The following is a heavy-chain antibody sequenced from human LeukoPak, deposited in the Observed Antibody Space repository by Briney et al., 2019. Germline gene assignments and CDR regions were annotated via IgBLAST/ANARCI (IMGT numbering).Heavy chain of an antibody. Sequence: SETLSLTCTVSGGSISAYYWSWIRQSPGKGPEWIGNLYYSGSTDYNPSLKSRVTISVDTSKNQFSLKMSSVTAADTAVYYCARHGYYGSGNFDYWGQGTLVTASS. D-gene: IGHD3-10*01. J-gene: IGHJ4*02. CDR3: ARHGYYGSGNFDY. CDR1: GGSISAYY. CDR2: LYYSGST. V-gene: IGHV4-59*08.